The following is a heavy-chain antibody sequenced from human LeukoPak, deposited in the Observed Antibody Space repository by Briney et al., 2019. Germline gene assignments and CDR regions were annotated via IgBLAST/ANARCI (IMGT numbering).Heavy chain of an antibody. D-gene: IGHD3-22*01. CDR2: IYYSGST. CDR1: GGSISSSSYY. Sequence: SETLSLTCTVSGGSISSSSYYWGWIRQPPGKGLEWIGSIYYSGSTYDNPSLKCRVTISVDTSKNQFSLKLSSVTAADTAVYYCATFAGGNYYDSSGWGQGTLVTVSS. CDR3: ATFAGGNYYDSSG. J-gene: IGHJ4*02. V-gene: IGHV4-39*01.